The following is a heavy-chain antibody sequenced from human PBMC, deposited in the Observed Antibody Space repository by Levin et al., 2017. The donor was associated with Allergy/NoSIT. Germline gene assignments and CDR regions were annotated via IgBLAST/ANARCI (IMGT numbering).Heavy chain of an antibody. CDR2: TRIKTKGYTT. CDR3: ARGEYCGGDCPNDAFGI. J-gene: IGHJ3*02. Sequence: PGGSLRLSCAASGFPFSDYYMDWVRQAPGKGLEWVGRTRIKTKGYTTEYAASVKGRFTISRDDSTNSVYLQMNSLKTEDTAVYYCARGEYCGGDCPNDAFGIWGQGTMITVSS. D-gene: IGHD2-21*02. CDR1: GFPFSDYY. V-gene: IGHV3-72*01.